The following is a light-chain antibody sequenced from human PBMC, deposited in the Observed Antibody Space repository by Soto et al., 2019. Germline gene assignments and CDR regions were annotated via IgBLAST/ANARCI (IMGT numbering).Light chain of an antibody. CDR3: SSYAVGNIP. V-gene: IGLV2-8*01. Sequence: QSALTQPPSASGSPGQSVTISCTGTSSDVGGYNYVSWYQQYPGKAPKLMVYEVSKRPSGVPDRFSGSKSGNTASLTVSGIQAEDEADYYCSSYAVGNIPFGGGTKLTVL. J-gene: IGLJ2*01. CDR1: SSDVGGYNY. CDR2: EVS.